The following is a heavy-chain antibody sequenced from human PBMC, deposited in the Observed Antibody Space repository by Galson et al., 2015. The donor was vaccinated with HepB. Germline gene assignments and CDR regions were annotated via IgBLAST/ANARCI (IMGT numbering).Heavy chain of an antibody. D-gene: IGHD3-16*02. CDR2: ISYDGSNK. CDR1: GFTFSSYA. CDR3: ARANYDYVWGSYRHLYYFDY. J-gene: IGHJ4*02. Sequence: SLRLSCAASGFTFSSYAMHWVRQAPGKGLEWVAVISYDGSNKYYADSVKGRFTISRDNSKNTLYLQMNSLRAEDTAVYYCARANYDYVWGSYRHLYYFDYWGQGTLVTVSS. V-gene: IGHV3-30-3*01.